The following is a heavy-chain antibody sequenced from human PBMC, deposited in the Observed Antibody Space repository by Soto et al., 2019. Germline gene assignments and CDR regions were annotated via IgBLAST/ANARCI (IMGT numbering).Heavy chain of an antibody. Sequence: PGESLKISCKGSGYSFTSYWISWVRQVPGKGLEWMGRIDPSDSYTNYSPSFQGHVTISADKSISTAYLQWSSLKASDTAMYYCARPGASADTYYYYYYVMDFRGQRSTVTGSS. CDR3: ARPGASADTYYYYYYVMDF. CDR2: IDPSDSYT. D-gene: IGHD6-25*01. J-gene: IGHJ6*02. CDR1: GYSFTSYW. V-gene: IGHV5-10-1*01.